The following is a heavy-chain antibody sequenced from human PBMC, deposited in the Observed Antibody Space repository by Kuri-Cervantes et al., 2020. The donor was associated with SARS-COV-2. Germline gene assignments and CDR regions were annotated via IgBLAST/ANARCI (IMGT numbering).Heavy chain of an antibody. CDR2: IYYSGST. CDR1: GGSISSSSYY. D-gene: IGHD6-6*01. CDR3: AREYPYGSIAARRGVNWFDP. V-gene: IGHV4-39*07. Sequence: SETLSLTCTVSGGSISSSSYYWGWIRQPPGKGLEWIGSIYYSGSTYYNPSLKSRVTISVDTSKNQFSLKLSSVTAADTAVYYCAREYPYGSIAARRGVNWFDPWGQGTLVTVSS. J-gene: IGHJ5*02.